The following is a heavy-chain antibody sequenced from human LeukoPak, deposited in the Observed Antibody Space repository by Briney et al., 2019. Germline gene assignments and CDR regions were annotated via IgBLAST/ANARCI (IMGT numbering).Heavy chain of an antibody. D-gene: IGHD3-3*01. CDR1: GYTFTSYY. Sequence: ASVKVSCKASGYTFTSYYMHWVRQAPGQGLEWMGIINPSGGSTSYAQKFQGRVTMTRDTSTSTVYMELSSQRSEDTAVYYCASSSGYYVFDYWGQGTLVTVSS. V-gene: IGHV1-46*01. J-gene: IGHJ4*02. CDR2: INPSGGST. CDR3: ASSSGYYVFDY.